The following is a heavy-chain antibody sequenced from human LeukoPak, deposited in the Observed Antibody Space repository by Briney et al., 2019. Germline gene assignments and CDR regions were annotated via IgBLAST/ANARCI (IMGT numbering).Heavy chain of an antibody. J-gene: IGHJ4*02. Sequence: SETLSLTCTVSGGSISSSSYYWGWIRQPPGKWLEWIGSIYYSGSTYYNPSLKSRVTISVDTSKNQFSLKLSSVTAADTAVYYCARAGETPDDGLDYWGQGTLVTVSS. CDR2: IYYSGST. CDR3: ARAGETPDDGLDY. V-gene: IGHV4-39*07. CDR1: GGSISSSSYY. D-gene: IGHD1-14*01.